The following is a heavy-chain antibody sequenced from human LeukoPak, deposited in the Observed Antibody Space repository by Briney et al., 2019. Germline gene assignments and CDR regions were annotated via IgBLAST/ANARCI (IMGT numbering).Heavy chain of an antibody. CDR2: IGTAGDT. Sequence: PGGSLRLSCAASGFTFSSYDMHWVRQATGKGLEWVSAIGTAGDTYYPGSVKGRFTISRENAKNSLYLQMNSLRAGDTAVYYCARGGAYYDYVWGGYRILDYWGQGTLVTVSS. CDR1: GFTFSSYD. D-gene: IGHD3-16*02. J-gene: IGHJ4*02. CDR3: ARGGAYYDYVWGGYRILDY. V-gene: IGHV3-13*01.